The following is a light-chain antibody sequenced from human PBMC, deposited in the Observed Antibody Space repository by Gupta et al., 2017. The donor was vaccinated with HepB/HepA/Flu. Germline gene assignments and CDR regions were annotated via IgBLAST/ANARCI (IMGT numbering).Light chain of an antibody. CDR2: AAS. Sequence: EIVLTQSPGTLSLSQGERATLYCRASQSISSSYLAWYQQKPGQAPRPLIYAASSRATGIPDRFSGSGSRTDITLTISRLGPEDVVVYYCQQYGTSRTFGQGTKVEIK. CDR3: QQYGTSRT. CDR1: QSISSSY. J-gene: IGKJ1*01. V-gene: IGKV3-20*01.